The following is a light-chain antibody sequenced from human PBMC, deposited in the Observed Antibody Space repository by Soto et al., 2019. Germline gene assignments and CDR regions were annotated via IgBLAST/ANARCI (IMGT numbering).Light chain of an antibody. J-gene: IGLJ1*01. V-gene: IGLV1-40*01. Sequence: QSVLTQPPSVSGAPGQRVTISCTGSSSNIGAGYAVHWYQQLPGAAPRLLIFRDNNRPSGVPDRFSGSKSGTSGSLAITGLQVEDEADYYCQSYDDGLGGYVFGPGTKVTVL. CDR3: QSYDDGLGGYV. CDR1: SSNIGAGYA. CDR2: RDN.